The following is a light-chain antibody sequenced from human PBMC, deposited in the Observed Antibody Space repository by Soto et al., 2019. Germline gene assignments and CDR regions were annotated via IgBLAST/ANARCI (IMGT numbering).Light chain of an antibody. J-gene: IGLJ1*01. Sequence: QSVLTQPPSISATPGQKVTISCSGSSSNIENNYVSWYQQVPGTAPKLLIYDNDRRPSGIPDRFSGSKSGTSATLGITGLQTGDEADYYCGTWDSRLSVGVFGKGTKLTV. CDR3: GTWDSRLSVGV. CDR1: SSNIENNY. V-gene: IGLV1-51*01. CDR2: DND.